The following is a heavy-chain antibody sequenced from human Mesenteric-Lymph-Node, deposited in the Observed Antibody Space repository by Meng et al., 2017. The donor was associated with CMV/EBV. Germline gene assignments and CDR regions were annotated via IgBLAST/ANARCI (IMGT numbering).Heavy chain of an antibody. D-gene: IGHD2-2*01. CDR1: SSSSNW. J-gene: IGHJ4*02. CDR3: ASTATLGYCSSTSCYSFDY. Sequence: SSSSNWWSWVRQPQGKGLEWMGEIYHSGSTNYNPSLKSRVTISVDKSKNQFSLKLSSVTAADTAVYYCASTATLGYCSSTSCYSFDYWGQGTLVTVSS. CDR2: IYHSGST. V-gene: IGHV4-4*02.